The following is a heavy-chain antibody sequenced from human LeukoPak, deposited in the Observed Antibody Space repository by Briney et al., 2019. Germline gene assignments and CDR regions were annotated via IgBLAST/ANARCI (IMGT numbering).Heavy chain of an antibody. D-gene: IGHD3-22*01. CDR2: IYYSGST. V-gene: IGHV4-39*01. CDR1: GGSISSSSYS. Sequence: PSETLSLTCTVSGGSISSSSYSWGWIRQPPGKGLEWIGSIYYSGSTYYNPSLKSRVTISVDTSKNQFSLKLSSVTAADTAVYYCARHYYDSSGYYYYYYYMDVWGKGTTVTVSS. J-gene: IGHJ6*03. CDR3: ARHYYDSSGYYYYYYYMDV.